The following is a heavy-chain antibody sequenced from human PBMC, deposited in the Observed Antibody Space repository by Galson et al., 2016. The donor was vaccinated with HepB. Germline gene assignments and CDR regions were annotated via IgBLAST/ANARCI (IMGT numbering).Heavy chain of an antibody. CDR1: GFTFRDYA. V-gene: IGHV3-23*01. CDR3: VRSNFADY. J-gene: IGHJ4*02. D-gene: IGHD4-11*01. Sequence: SLRLSCAASGFTFRDYAKNWVRQAPGKGLQWVSTISGSGDNTYYGDSVKGRFAVSRDNSKNTLSLQLSSLGAEDTAVYYCVRSNFADYWGQGVLVTVTS. CDR2: ISGSGDNT.